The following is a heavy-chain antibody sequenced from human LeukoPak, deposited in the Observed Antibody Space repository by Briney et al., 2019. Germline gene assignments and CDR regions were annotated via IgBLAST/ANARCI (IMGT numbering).Heavy chain of an antibody. CDR2: IYYSGST. CDR1: GGSISRYY. Sequence: PSETLSLTCTVSGGSISRYYWSWIRQPPGKGLEWIGYIYYSGSTNYNPSLKSRVTMSVDTSKNQFSLKLSSVTAADTAVYYCARDKNYMDVWGKGTTVTVSS. V-gene: IGHV4-59*12. J-gene: IGHJ6*03. CDR3: ARDKNYMDV.